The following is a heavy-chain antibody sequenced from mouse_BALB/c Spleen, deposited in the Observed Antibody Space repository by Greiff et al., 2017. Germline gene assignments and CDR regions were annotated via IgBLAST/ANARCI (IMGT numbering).Heavy chain of an antibody. Sequence: EVQLVESGGGLVQPGGSLRLSCATSGFTFTDYYMSWVRQPPGKALEWLGFIRNKANGYTTEYSASVKGRFTISRDNSQSILYLQMNTLRAEDSATYYCARTEGVFAYWGQGTLVTVSA. CDR3: ARTEGVFAY. CDR2: IRNKANGYTT. V-gene: IGHV7-3*02. CDR1: GFTFTDYY. J-gene: IGHJ3*01.